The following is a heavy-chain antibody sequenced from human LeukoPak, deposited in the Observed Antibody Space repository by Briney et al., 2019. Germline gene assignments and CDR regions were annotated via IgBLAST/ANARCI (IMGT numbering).Heavy chain of an antibody. D-gene: IGHD3-10*01. CDR2: INHSGST. J-gene: IGHJ6*03. V-gene: IGHV4-34*01. Sequence: KPSETLSLTCAVYGGSFSGYYWSWIRQPPGKGLEWIAEINHSGSTNYNPSLKSRVTISVDTSKNQFSLKLSSVTAADTAVYYCARLPYYYGSGSFYYHMDVWGKGTTVTVSS. CDR1: GGSFSGYY. CDR3: ARLPYYYGSGSFYYHMDV.